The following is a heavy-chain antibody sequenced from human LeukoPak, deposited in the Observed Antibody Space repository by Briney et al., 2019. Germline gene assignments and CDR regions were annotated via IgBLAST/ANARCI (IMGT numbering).Heavy chain of an antibody. CDR2: ISYDGSNK. D-gene: IGHD3-10*02. J-gene: IGHJ4*02. V-gene: IGHV3-30*03. CDR3: ARPLKYVGDLGGFDY. Sequence: GGSLRLSCAASGFTFSSYGMHWVRQAPGKGLEWVAVISYDGSNKYYADSVKGRFTISRDNSKNTLYLQMNSLRAEDTAVYYCARPLKYVGDLGGFDYWGQGTLVTVSS. CDR1: GFTFSSYG.